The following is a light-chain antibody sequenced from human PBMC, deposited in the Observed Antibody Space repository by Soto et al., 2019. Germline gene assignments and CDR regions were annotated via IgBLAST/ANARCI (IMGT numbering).Light chain of an antibody. CDR3: QQYHSYAWT. J-gene: IGKJ1*01. CDR2: KAS. Sequence: IQRTQSPSTMSASVGYRVTITCWASQSISSWLAWYQQKPGKAPKLLIYKASSLESGVPSRFSVSGSGTEFTLTISRLQHDDFATYYCQQYHSYAWTFGQGTKVDIK. V-gene: IGKV1-5*03. CDR1: QSISSW.